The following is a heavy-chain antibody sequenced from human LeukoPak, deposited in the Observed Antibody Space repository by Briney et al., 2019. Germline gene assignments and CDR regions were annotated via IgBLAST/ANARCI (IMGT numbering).Heavy chain of an antibody. D-gene: IGHD3-22*01. CDR1: GGTFSSYA. V-gene: IGHV1-69*04. J-gene: IGHJ4*02. Sequence: ASVTVSCTASGGTFSSYAISWVRQAPGQGLEWMGRIIPILGIANYAQKFQGRVTITADKSTSTAYMELSSLRSEDTAVYYCAREDQEDDSSGYWGQGTLVTVFS. CDR2: IIPILGIA. CDR3: AREDQEDDSSGY.